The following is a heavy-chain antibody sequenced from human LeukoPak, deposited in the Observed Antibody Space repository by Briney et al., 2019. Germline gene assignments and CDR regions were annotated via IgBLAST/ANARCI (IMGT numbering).Heavy chain of an antibody. CDR2: VNHSGST. V-gene: IGHV4-34*01. D-gene: IGHD6-6*01. J-gene: IGHJ5*02. CDR1: GESLSGYY. CDR3: ARIYSSSGYNWFDP. Sequence: PSETLSLTCAVYGESLSGYYWSWIRQPPGKGLEWIGEVNHSGSTNYNPSLKNRVTISVDTSKNQFSLKLSSGTAADTAVYYCARIYSSSGYNWFDPWGQGTLVTVSS.